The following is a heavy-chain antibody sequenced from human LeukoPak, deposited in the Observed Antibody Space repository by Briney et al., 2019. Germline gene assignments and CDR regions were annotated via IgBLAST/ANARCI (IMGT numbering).Heavy chain of an antibody. D-gene: IGHD3-22*01. CDR3: ARGAGATYYYDSSGYYFDY. CDR1: GGSFSGYY. J-gene: IGHJ4*02. V-gene: IGHV4-34*01. Sequence: PSETLSLTCAVYGGSFSGYYWSWIRQPPGKGLEWIGEINHSGSTNYNPSLKSRVTISVDTSKNQFSLKLSSVTADDTAVYYCARGAGATYYYDSSGYYFDYWGQGTLVTVSS. CDR2: INHSGST.